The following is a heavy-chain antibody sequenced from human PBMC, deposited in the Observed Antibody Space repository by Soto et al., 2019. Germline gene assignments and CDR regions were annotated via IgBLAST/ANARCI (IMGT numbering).Heavy chain of an antibody. V-gene: IGHV4-59*12. D-gene: IGHD3-10*01. CDR1: GGSISSYY. CDR2: IYYSGDT. CDR3: ARVFTMVRGIYYYGMDF. J-gene: IGHJ6*02. Sequence: SETLSLTCTVSGGSISSYYWTWIRQPPGKGLEWIGHIYYSGDTNYNPSLKSRVTISVDTSKNQFSLKLSSVTAADTAVYYCARVFTMVRGIYYYGMDFWGQGTTVTV.